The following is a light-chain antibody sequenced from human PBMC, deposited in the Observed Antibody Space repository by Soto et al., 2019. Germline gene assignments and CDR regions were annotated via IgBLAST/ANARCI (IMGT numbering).Light chain of an antibody. CDR2: GES. V-gene: IGKV3D-20*02. CDR1: QSVSNNY. CDR3: QQRSNWPIT. J-gene: IGKJ5*01. Sequence: DIVLTQSPGPLSLSPGERATPSCKSSQSVSNNYLAWYQQKPGQAPRLLIYGESTRATGVPARFSGSRSGTECTLIISSLEPEDVAVYYCQQRSNWPITFVQGTRLEIK.